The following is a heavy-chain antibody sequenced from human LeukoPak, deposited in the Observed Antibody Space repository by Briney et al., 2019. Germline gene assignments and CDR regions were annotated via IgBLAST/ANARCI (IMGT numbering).Heavy chain of an antibody. CDR2: ISWNSGSI. Sequence: SLRLSCAASGFTFDDYAMHWVRQAPGKGLEWVSGISWNSGSIGYADSVKGRFTISRDNSKNTLYLQMNSLRAEDTAVYYCAKSRDSSGYPYDAFDIWGQGTMVTVSS. CDR1: GFTFDDYA. D-gene: IGHD3-22*01. V-gene: IGHV3-9*01. CDR3: AKSRDSSGYPYDAFDI. J-gene: IGHJ3*02.